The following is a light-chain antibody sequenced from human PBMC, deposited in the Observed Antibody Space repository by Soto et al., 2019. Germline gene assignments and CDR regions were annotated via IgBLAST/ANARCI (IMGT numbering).Light chain of an antibody. Sequence: IQMTQSPSSLSAPVGDRVTVTCRASQSINIYLNWYQQKPGKAPTLLIYGASSLQSGVPSRLSGGGSRTDFTLTISSLRPEDFATYYCQQSYRSPYTFGQGTKLEIK. J-gene: IGKJ2*01. CDR3: QQSYRSPYT. CDR2: GAS. CDR1: QSINIY. V-gene: IGKV1-39*01.